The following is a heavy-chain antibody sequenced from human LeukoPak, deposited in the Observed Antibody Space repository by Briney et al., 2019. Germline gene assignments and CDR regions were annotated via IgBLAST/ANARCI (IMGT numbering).Heavy chain of an antibody. CDR2: IKQDGTER. J-gene: IGHJ4*02. V-gene: IGHV3-7*01. Sequence: GGSLRLSCAASGFTLTTYWMSWVRQAPGKGLEWVAHIKQDGTERYYVDSVKGRFTISRDNAKNSLFLQMNSLRADDTAVYHCVGWVSPPPLNYCGQGTLVTVSS. D-gene: IGHD6-13*01. CDR1: GFTLTTYW. CDR3: VGWVSPPPLNY.